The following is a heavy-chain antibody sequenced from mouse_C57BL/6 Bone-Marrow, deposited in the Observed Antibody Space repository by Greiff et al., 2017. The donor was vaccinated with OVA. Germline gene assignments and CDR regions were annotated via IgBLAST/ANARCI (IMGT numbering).Heavy chain of an antibody. V-gene: IGHV2-9-1*01. Sequence: VQLQESGPGLVAPSQSLSITCTVSGFSLTSYAISWVRQPPGKGLEWLGVIWTGGGTNYNSALKSRLSISKDNSKSQVFLKMNSLQTDDTARYYCARKGYYGSSMSYWYFDVWGTGTTVTVSS. J-gene: IGHJ1*03. CDR2: IWTGGGT. CDR3: ARKGYYGSSMSYWYFDV. D-gene: IGHD1-1*01. CDR1: GFSLTSYA.